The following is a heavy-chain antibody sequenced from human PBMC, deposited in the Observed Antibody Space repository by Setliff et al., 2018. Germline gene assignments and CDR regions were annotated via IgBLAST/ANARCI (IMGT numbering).Heavy chain of an antibody. CDR2: IYPGDSDT. Sequence: GESLKISCQGLGYDFFGYWIAWVRQVPGKGPEWVGPIYPGDSDTRYSPSFQGQVTISVDRSRVTAYLQWDSLKASDAATYYCARLAVRNTVYYYFTDVWGKGTSVTVSS. CDR3: ARLAVRNTVYYYFTDV. V-gene: IGHV5-51*01. J-gene: IGHJ6*03. D-gene: IGHD2-2*02. CDR1: GYDFFGYW.